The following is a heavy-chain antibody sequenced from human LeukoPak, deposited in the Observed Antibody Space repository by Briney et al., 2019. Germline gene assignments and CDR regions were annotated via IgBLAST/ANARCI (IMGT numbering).Heavy chain of an antibody. Sequence: SVKVSCKASGGTFSSYAIMGVRQAAGQGLKCMGGRIPIFVIANYAQMFHGRVTITANKSTSTAYIELSSLRSEDTAVYYCAIFDGTDVWGQGTTVTVSS. J-gene: IGHJ6*02. CDR1: GGTFSSYA. CDR2: RIPIFVIA. V-gene: IGHV1-69*17. CDR3: AIFDGTDV.